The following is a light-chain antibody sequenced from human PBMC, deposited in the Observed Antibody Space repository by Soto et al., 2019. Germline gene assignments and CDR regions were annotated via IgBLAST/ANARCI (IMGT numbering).Light chain of an antibody. CDR3: XQYGSSPRTT. Sequence: EIVLTQSPGTLSLSPGERATLSCRASQSVSSSYLAWYQQKPGQAPRLLIFGASSRATGIPDRFSGSGSGTDXXXTXXRLEPEDFAVYYXXQYGSSPRTTFGQGTKLEIK. CDR2: GAS. CDR1: QSVSSSY. V-gene: IGKV3-20*01. J-gene: IGKJ2*01.